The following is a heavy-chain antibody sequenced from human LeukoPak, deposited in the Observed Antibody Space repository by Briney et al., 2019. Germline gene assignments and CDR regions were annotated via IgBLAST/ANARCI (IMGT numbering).Heavy chain of an antibody. V-gene: IGHV4-38-2*01. D-gene: IGHD3-16*02. CDR3: ARQSLSSEPARLGELSFKYYFDY. CDR2: IYHSGST. J-gene: IGHJ4*02. Sequence: ASETLSLTCAVSGYSISSGYYWGWIRQPPGKGLEWIGSIYHSGSTYYNPSLKSRVTISVDTSKNQFSLKLSSVTAADTAVYYCARQSLSSEPARLGELSFKYYFDYWGQGTLVTVSS. CDR1: GYSISSGYY.